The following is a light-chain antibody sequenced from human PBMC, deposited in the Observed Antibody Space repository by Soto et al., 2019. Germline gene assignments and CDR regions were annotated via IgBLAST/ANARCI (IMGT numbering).Light chain of an antibody. CDR3: ETWDSNTVV. J-gene: IGLJ2*01. V-gene: IGLV4-60*02. CDR1: SGHSSYI. Sequence: QPVLTQSSSASASLGSSVKLTCTLSSGHSSYIIAWHQQQPGKAPRYLMKLEGSGSYNKGSGVPDCFSGSSSGADRYLTISNLQFEDEADYYCETWDSNTVVFGGGTKLTVL. CDR2: LEGSGSY.